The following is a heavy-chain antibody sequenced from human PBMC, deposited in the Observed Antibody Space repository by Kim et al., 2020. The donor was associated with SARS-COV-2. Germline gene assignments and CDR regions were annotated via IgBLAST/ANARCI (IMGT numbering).Heavy chain of an antibody. Sequence: GGSLRLSCTASGFTFGDYAMSWVRQAPGKGLEWVSFIRRKAYGGTVAYAASVQGRFTISRDDSKTIAYLQMNSLKTDDTAVYYCTRVLNDFAILFDYWGRGTLVTVSS. D-gene: IGHD2-2*02. J-gene: IGHJ4*02. CDR3: TRVLNDFAILFDY. CDR2: IRRKAYGGTV. V-gene: IGHV3-49*04. CDR1: GFTFGDYA.